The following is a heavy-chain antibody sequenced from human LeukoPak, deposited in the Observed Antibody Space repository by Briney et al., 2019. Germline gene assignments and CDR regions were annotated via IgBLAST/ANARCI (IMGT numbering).Heavy chain of an antibody. CDR1: GYTFTSYG. Sequence: GASVKVSCKASGYTFTSYGISWVRQAPGQGLEWMGWISGYIGTTNYAQNLQGRVTMTTDTSTTTAYMELRSLRSDDTAIYYCARATHRTGDAFDIWGQGTMVTVSS. D-gene: IGHD3-10*01. V-gene: IGHV1-18*01. J-gene: IGHJ3*02. CDR3: ARATHRTGDAFDI. CDR2: ISGYIGTT.